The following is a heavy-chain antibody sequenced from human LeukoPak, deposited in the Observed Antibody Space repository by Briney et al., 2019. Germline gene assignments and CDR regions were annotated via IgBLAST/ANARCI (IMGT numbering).Heavy chain of an antibody. CDR3: ARSGTVMATIWPFDY. Sequence: ASVKVSCKASGYTFTSYYIHWVRQAPGQGLEWMGMINPSRGSTSYAQKFQGGLTMTRDTSTSTVYMELRSLRSDDTAVYYCARSGTVMATIWPFDYWGQGTLVTVSS. CDR2: INPSRGST. J-gene: IGHJ4*02. D-gene: IGHD5-24*01. V-gene: IGHV1-46*01. CDR1: GYTFTSYY.